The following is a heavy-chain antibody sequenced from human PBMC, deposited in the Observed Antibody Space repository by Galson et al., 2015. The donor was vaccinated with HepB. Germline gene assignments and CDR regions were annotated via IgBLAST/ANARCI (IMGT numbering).Heavy chain of an antibody. Sequence: SLRLSCAASGFTFSSYSMNWVRQAPGKGLEWVSYISSSSSPIYYADSVKGRFTISRDNAKNSLYLQMNSLRAEDTAVYYCARGRMCSWPPCHGAFDIWGQGTMVTVSS. V-gene: IGHV3-48*04. CDR2: ISSSSSPI. D-gene: IGHD6-13*01. CDR3: ARGRMCSWPPCHGAFDI. J-gene: IGHJ3*02. CDR1: GFTFSSYS.